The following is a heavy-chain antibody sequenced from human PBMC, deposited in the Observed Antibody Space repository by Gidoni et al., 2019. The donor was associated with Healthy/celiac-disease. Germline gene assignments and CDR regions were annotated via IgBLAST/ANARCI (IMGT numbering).Heavy chain of an antibody. J-gene: IGHJ4*02. CDR2: IKSKTDGGTT. CDR1: GFTFSNAW. Sequence: EVQLVESGGGLVKPGGSLRLSCAASGFTFSNAWMSWVRQAPGKGLEWVGRIKSKTDGGTTDYAAPVKGRFTISRDDSKNTLYLQMNSLKTEDTAVYYCTTDGPNYYDSSGYYPKEYYFDYWGQGTLVTVSS. CDR3: TTDGPNYYDSSGYYPKEYYFDY. V-gene: IGHV3-15*01. D-gene: IGHD3-22*01.